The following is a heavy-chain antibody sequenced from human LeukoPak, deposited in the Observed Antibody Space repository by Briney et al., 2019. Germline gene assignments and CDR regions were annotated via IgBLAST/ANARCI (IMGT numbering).Heavy chain of an antibody. CDR2: ISSSSTFI. Sequence: GGSLRLSCAASGFTFSTYTMNWVRQAPGKGLEWVSSISSSSTFIYYADSVKGRFTISRDNAKNSLYLQMNSLRAEDTAVYYCARGQGLPYWGQGTLVTVSS. CDR1: GFTFSTYT. CDR3: ARGQGLPY. J-gene: IGHJ4*02. V-gene: IGHV3-21*01.